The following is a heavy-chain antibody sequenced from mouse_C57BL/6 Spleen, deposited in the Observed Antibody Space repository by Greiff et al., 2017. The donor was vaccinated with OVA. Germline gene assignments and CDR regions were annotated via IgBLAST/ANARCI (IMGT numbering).Heavy chain of an antibody. CDR2: IYPGDGDT. V-gene: IGHV1-80*01. Sequence: VQLQESGAELVKPGASVKISCKASGYAFSSYWMNWVKQRPGKGLEWIGQIYPGDGDTNYNGKFKGKATLTADKSSSTAYMQLSSLTSEDSAVYFCARLDSSGSWFAYWGQGTLVTVSA. CDR1: GYAFSSYW. D-gene: IGHD3-2*02. J-gene: IGHJ3*01. CDR3: ARLDSSGSWFAY.